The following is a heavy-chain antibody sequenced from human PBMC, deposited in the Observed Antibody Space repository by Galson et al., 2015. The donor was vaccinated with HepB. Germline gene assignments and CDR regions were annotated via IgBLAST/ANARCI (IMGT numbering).Heavy chain of an antibody. D-gene: IGHD6-19*01. CDR3: AHTTSPPGYRSAWYVFDY. J-gene: IGHJ4*02. V-gene: IGHV2-5*02. CDR1: GFSLPTNGMG. CDR2: IYWDDDK. Sequence: PALVNPTQTLTLTCTFSGFSLPTNGMGVGWIRQPPGKALEWLAVIYWDDDKRYSPSLKSRLTITKDTSKNQVVLTMTNMDPADTDTYFCAHTTSPPGYRSAWYVFDYWGQGTVVTVSS.